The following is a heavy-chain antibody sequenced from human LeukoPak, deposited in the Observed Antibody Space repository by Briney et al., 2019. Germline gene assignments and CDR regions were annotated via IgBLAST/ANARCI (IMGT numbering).Heavy chain of an antibody. D-gene: IGHD6-6*01. V-gene: IGHV3-64*01. J-gene: IGHJ3*02. Sequence: PGGSLRLSCAASGFTFSSYAMHWVRQAPGKGLEYVSAINSNGGSTYYANSVKGRFTISRDNSKNTLYLQMGSLRAEDMAVYYCARGQLVPRTAFDIWGQGTMVTVSS. CDR2: INSNGGST. CDR3: ARGQLVPRTAFDI. CDR1: GFTFSSYA.